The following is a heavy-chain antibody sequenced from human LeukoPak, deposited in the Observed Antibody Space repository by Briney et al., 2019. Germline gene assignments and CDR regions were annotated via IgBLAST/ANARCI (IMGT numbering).Heavy chain of an antibody. V-gene: IGHV1-18*04. D-gene: IGHD2-2*01. CDR2: ISAYNGNT. CDR1: GYTFISYG. CDR3: ARDLEVVVPVANSPRGYFDY. Sequence: ASVKVSCKASGYTFISYGISWVRRAPGQGLEWMGWISAYNGNTNYAQKLQGRVTMTTDTSTSTAYMELRSLRSDDTAVYYCARDLEVVVPVANSPRGYFDYWGQGTLVTVSS. J-gene: IGHJ4*02.